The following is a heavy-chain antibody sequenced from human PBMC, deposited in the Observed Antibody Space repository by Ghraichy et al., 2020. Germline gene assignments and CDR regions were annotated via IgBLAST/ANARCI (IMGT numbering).Heavy chain of an antibody. D-gene: IGHD3-3*01. V-gene: IGHV1-24*01. CDR3: ATSQSPRITIFGVVLRSHRAFDI. J-gene: IGHJ3*02. CDR2: FDPEDGET. Sequence: ASVKVSCKVSGYTLTELSMHWVRQAPGKGLEWMGGFDPEDGETIYAQKFQGRVTMTEDTSTDTAYMELSSLRSEDTAVYYCATSQSPRITIFGVVLRSHRAFDIWGQGTMVTVSS. CDR1: GYTLTELS.